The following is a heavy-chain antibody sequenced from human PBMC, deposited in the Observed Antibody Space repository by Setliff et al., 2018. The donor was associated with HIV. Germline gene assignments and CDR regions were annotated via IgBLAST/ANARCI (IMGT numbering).Heavy chain of an antibody. Sequence: SETLSLTCTVSGGSISSSNYYWGWIRQPPGKELEWIGSIDYSGSSHYNPSLKSRVTISVDTPKNQFSLRLDSVTAADTAIHYCARQVKYSSSPLHFDSWGQGTLVTVSS. CDR1: GGSISSSNYY. D-gene: IGHD6-13*01. CDR3: ARQVKYSSSPLHFDS. J-gene: IGHJ4*02. CDR2: IDYSGSS. V-gene: IGHV4-39*01.